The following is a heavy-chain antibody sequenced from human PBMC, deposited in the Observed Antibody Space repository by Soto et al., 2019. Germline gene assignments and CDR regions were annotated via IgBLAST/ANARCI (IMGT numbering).Heavy chain of an antibody. J-gene: IGHJ6*02. D-gene: IGHD5-18*01. CDR1: GGSISSSSYY. CDR2: IYYSGST. Sequence: QLQLQESGPGLVKPSETLSLTCTVSGGSISSSSYYWGWIRQPPGKGLEWIGSIYYSGSTYYNPSLKRGVPTSVDPSKNQFSLKLSSVTAADTAVYYCACIFSGGYGYGFYYYGMDVWGQGTTVTVSS. CDR3: ACIFSGGYGYGFYYYGMDV. V-gene: IGHV4-39*01.